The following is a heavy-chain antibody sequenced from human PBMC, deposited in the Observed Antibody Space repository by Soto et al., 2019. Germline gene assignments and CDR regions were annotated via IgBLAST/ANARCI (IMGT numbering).Heavy chain of an antibody. V-gene: IGHV3-74*01. CDR3: ARDRGRIGPGMDV. D-gene: IGHD2-15*01. CDR1: GFTFSSYW. J-gene: IGHJ6*02. CDR2: INSDGSST. Sequence: LRLSCAASGFTFSSYWMHWVRQAPGKGLVWVSRINSDGSSTSYADSVKGRFTISRDNAKNTLYLQMNSLRAEDTAVYYCARDRGRIGPGMDVWGQGTTVTVYS.